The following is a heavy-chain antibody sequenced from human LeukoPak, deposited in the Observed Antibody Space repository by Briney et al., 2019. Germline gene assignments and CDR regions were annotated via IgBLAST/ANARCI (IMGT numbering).Heavy chain of an antibody. CDR3: ARDYASGSYYNGRFDY. J-gene: IGHJ4*02. CDR1: GYTFTGHY. V-gene: IGHV1-2*02. CDR2: INPNSGVT. Sequence: ASVKVPCKASGYTFTGHYIHWVRQAPGQGLEWMGWINPNSGVTKYAQKFQARVTLTRDTSISTAYMELSRLTSDDTAVYYCARDYASGSYYNGRFDYWGQGTLVTVSS. D-gene: IGHD3-10*01.